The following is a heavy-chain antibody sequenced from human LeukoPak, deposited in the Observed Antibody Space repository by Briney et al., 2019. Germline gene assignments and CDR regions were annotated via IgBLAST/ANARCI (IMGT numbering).Heavy chain of an antibody. V-gene: IGHV3-33*01. CDR2: LVYDERI. Sequence: GGSLRLSCAASGFPFSSYGMHWVRQAPGKGLEWVARLVYDERIDYANSVKGRFSISRDNSKNTLFLDMSDLRVEDTAVYYCARDLSAVFDSWGQGVLVTVSS. D-gene: IGHD6-19*01. CDR3: ARDLSAVFDS. J-gene: IGHJ4*02. CDR1: GFPFSSYG.